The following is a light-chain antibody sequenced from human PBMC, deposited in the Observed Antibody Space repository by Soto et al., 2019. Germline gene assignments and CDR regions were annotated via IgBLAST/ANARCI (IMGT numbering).Light chain of an antibody. CDR2: GAS. Sequence: DIQLTQSPSSLSASVGDRVTITCRASQGVSKWLAWYQQKPGKAPILLIHGASNLQTGVPSGFSGSGSGTDFVLTITSLQPEDIATYFCQQANSFPLTFGQGTRLDIK. CDR3: QQANSFPLT. CDR1: QGVSKW. J-gene: IGKJ5*01. V-gene: IGKV1-12*01.